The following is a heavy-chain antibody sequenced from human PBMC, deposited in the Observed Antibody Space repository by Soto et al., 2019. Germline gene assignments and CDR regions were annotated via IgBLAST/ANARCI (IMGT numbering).Heavy chain of an antibody. D-gene: IGHD3-16*02. Sequence: QVQLVESGGGVVQPGRSLRLSCVASGFTFSSYARHWVRQAPGKGLEWVAIMSYDGNNQYYAGSVKGRFTISRDNFKNTLYLQMNSLRAEDTAVYYCARALGELSPESFDYWGQGILVTVSS. V-gene: IGHV3-30*03. CDR1: GFTFSSYA. CDR2: MSYDGNNQ. J-gene: IGHJ4*02. CDR3: ARALGELSPESFDY.